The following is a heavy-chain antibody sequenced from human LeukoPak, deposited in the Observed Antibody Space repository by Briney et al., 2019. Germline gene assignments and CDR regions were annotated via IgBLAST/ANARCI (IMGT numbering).Heavy chain of an antibody. Sequence: GGSLRLSCAASGFTFSSYGMHWVRQAPGKGLEWVAVISYDGSNKYYADSVKGRFTISRDNSKNTLYLQMNSLRAEDTAVYYCAKVSVGIAAAGTTEFDYWGQGALVTVSS. J-gene: IGHJ4*02. CDR3: AKVSVGIAAAGTTEFDY. D-gene: IGHD6-13*01. CDR1: GFTFSSYG. CDR2: ISYDGSNK. V-gene: IGHV3-30*18.